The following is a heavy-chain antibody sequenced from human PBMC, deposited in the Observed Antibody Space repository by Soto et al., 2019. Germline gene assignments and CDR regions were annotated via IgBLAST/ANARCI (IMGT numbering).Heavy chain of an antibody. V-gene: IGHV3-23*01. CDR3: AKKGYYDTSGYPIRYFDY. CDR2: ITYSGGSR. D-gene: IGHD3-22*01. Sequence: PGKGLEWVSTITYSGGSRDYAASGKGRFTISRDNSKNPLYLQMNSLRAEDTAVYYCAKKGYYDTSGYPIRYFDYWGQGTLVTVSS. J-gene: IGHJ4*02.